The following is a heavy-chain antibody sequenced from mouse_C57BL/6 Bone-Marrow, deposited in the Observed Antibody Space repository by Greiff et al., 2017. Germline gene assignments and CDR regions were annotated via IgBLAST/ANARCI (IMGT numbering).Heavy chain of an antibody. CDR2: ISSGSSTI. CDR3: ARRKGLDY. V-gene: IGHV5-17*01. J-gene: IGHJ2*02. Sequence: EVKLQESGGGLVKPGGSLKLSCEASGFTFSDYGMHWVRQAPEKGLEWVAYISSGSSTIYHADTVKGRFTISRDNDKNTLFLHMPSLRAEDTAMYYCARRKGLDYWGQGTSLTVSS. CDR1: GFTFSDYG.